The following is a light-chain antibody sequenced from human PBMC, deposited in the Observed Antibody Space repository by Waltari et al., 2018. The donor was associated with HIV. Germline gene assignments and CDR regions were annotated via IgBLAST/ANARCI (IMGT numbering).Light chain of an antibody. CDR1: TSAFGLYNF. CDR2: EVF. Sequence: QSTLTQPASVSGSPGQSITIPCTGSTSAFGLYNFISWYQQHPGGVPKVLIYEVFSLPSGISRRVSGSRSANTASLTISWLQPEDEADYYCASFTSNYTWIFGGGTKVTVL. CDR3: ASFTSNYTWI. J-gene: IGLJ3*02. V-gene: IGLV2-14*01.